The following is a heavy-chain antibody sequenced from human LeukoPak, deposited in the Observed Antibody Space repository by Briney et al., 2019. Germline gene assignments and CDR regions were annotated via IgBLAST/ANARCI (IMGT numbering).Heavy chain of an antibody. CDR1: GYTFTELS. V-gene: IGHV1-24*01. CDR2: FDREDGET. J-gene: IGHJ4*02. Sequence: ASVKVSCKVSGYTFTELSMHWVRQAPGKGLEWMGGFDREDGETIYAQKFQGRVTMTEDTSIDTAYMELSSLRSEDTAVYYCARVPLSLYSGSYYYDYWGQGTLVTVSS. D-gene: IGHD1-26*01. CDR3: ARVPLSLYSGSYYYDY.